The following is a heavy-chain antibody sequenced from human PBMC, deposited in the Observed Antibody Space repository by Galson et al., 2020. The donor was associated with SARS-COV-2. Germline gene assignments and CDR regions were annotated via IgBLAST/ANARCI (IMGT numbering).Heavy chain of an antibody. Sequence: ASVKVSCKTSGYTFTSYHLHWVRQAPGQGLEWVGIINPRDDITTYAQKFQGRVTVTRDTSTSTVYMELSSLRREDTAVYFCAREWGDIDYWGRGTLVTVSS. J-gene: IGHJ4*02. CDR2: INPRDDIT. CDR1: GYTFTSYH. CDR3: AREWGDIDY. V-gene: IGHV1-46*01. D-gene: IGHD2-21*02.